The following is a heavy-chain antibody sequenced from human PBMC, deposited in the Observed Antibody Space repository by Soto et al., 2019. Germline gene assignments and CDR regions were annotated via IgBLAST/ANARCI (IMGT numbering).Heavy chain of an antibody. D-gene: IGHD6-19*01. J-gene: IGHJ4*02. CDR1: GGSISSGGYS. V-gene: IGHV4-30-2*01. Sequence: QLQLQESGSGLVKPSQTLSLTCAVSGGSISSGGYSWSWIRQPPGKGLEWIGYISHTGSTYYNPSLKSRVTISVDRSKNQFSLRLSSVSAADAAVYYCARGGLLPDYWGQGTLVTVSS. CDR3: ARGGLLPDY. CDR2: ISHTGST.